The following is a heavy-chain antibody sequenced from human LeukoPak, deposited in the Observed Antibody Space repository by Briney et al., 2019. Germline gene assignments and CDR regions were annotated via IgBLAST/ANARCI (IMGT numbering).Heavy chain of an antibody. V-gene: IGHV1-18*04. D-gene: IGHD2-2*01. CDR1: GYTFTTYY. J-gene: IGHJ4*02. CDR3: ARFHCSSTSCYNFDY. CDR2: ISAYNGNT. Sequence: ASVKVSCKASGYTFTTYYMHWVRQAPGQGLEWMGWISAYNGNTNYAQKLQGRVTMTTDTSTSTAYMELRSLRSDDTAVYYCARFHCSSTSCYNFDYWGQGTLVTVSS.